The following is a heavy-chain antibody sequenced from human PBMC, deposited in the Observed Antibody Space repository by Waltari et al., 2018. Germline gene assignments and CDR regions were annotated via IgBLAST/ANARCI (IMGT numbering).Heavy chain of an antibody. CDR1: GYTFTSYG. J-gene: IGHJ4*02. V-gene: IGHV1-18*01. CDR3: ARVGSGYDFDY. Sequence: QVQLVQSGAEVKKPGASVRVSCKASGYTFTSYGISWVRQVPGQGLEWMGWINGYNGNTNFGKWFQGKFPMTRDTSTNTAYMELRSLRSDDTAIYYCARVGSGYDFDYWGQGTLVTVSS. D-gene: IGHD5-12*01. CDR2: INGYNGNT.